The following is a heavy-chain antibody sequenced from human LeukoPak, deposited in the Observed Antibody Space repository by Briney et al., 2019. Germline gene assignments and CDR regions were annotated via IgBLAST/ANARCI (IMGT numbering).Heavy chain of an antibody. CDR1: GYTFTSYY. CDR2: INPSAGST. J-gene: IGHJ5*02. D-gene: IGHD6-13*01. V-gene: IGHV1-46*01. Sequence: GASVKASCKASGYTFTSYYIHWVRLSPGQGLEWMGIINPSAGSTTYAQKFQGRATMTRDTSTSTVYMELGSLRFEDSAVYYCARARGSSWYGLPNWFDPWGQGTLVTVSS. CDR3: ARARGSSWYGLPNWFDP.